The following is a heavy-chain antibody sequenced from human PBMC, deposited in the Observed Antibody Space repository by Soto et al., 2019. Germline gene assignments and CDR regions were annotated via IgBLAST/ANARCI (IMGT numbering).Heavy chain of an antibody. CDR2: IIPIFGTA. J-gene: IGHJ6*02. D-gene: IGHD3-3*01. CDR1: GGTFSSYA. Sequence: SVKVSCKASGGTFSSYAISWVRQAPGQGLEWMGGIIPIFGTANYAQKFQGRVTITADESTSTAYMELSSLRSEDTAVYYCARSTIFGVVISYHYGMDVWRQGNTVTVSS. V-gene: IGHV1-69*13. CDR3: ARSTIFGVVISYHYGMDV.